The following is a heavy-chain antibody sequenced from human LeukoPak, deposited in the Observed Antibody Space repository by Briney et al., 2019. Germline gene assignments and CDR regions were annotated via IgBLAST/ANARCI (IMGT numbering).Heavy chain of an antibody. J-gene: IGHJ4*02. D-gene: IGHD6-13*01. CDR3: AKDNPKQQLSPYYFDY. CDR2: IRYDGSNK. Sequence: GGSLRLSCAASGFTFSSYGMHWVRQAPGKGLEWVAFIRYDGSNKYYADSVKGRFTISRDNSKNTLYLQMNSLRAEDTAVYYCAKDNPKQQLSPYYFDYWGQGTLVTVSS. CDR1: GFTFSSYG. V-gene: IGHV3-30*02.